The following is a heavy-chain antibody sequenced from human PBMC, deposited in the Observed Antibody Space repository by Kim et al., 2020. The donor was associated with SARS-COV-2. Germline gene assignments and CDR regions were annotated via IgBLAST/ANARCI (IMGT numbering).Heavy chain of an antibody. Sequence: SETLSLTCTVSGGSISSSSYYWGWIRQPPGKGLEWIGSIYYSGSTYYNPSLKSRVTISVDMSKNQFSLKLSSVTAADTAVYYCASPTVDTAMVNYYGMDVWGQGTTVTVSS. V-gene: IGHV4-39*01. J-gene: IGHJ6*02. CDR3: ASPTVDTAMVNYYGMDV. D-gene: IGHD5-18*01. CDR2: IYYSGST. CDR1: GGSISSSSYY.